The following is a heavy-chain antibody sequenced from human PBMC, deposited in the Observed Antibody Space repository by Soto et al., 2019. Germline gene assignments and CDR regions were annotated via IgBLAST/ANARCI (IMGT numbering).Heavy chain of an antibody. V-gene: IGHV1-69*01. J-gene: IGHJ6*02. D-gene: IGHD3-9*01. CDR3: AAEVLRYFDWSNYYYYYGMDV. CDR2: IIPIFGTA. Sequence: QVQLVQSGAEVKKPGSSVKVSCKASGGTFSSYAISCVRQAPGQGLEWMGGIIPIFGTANYAQKFQDRVTITAVESTLTAYLVLSSLRPEDTAVYYCAAEVLRYFDWSNYYYYYGMDVWGQGNTVTVSS. CDR1: GGTFSSYA.